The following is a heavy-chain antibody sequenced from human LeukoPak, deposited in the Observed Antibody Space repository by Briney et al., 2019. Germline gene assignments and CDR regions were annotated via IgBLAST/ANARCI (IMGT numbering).Heavy chain of an antibody. CDR1: GYSSSSGYY. Sequence: PSENLSLNCAVSGYSSSSGYYWGWIRQPPGKGLEWIGTIYHSGNTYYNPSLKSRVTISVDTSKTRCSLKWGPVTAAYTAVYYCPRVGYGSGSPDRFAYWGQGTLFTVSS. CDR3: PRVGYGSGSPDRFAY. CDR2: IYHSGNT. V-gene: IGHV4-38-2*01. D-gene: IGHD3-10*01. J-gene: IGHJ4*02.